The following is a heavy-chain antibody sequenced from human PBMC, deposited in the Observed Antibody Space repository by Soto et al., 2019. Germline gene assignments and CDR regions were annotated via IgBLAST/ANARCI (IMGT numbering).Heavy chain of an antibody. CDR1: GYAFTNYY. Sequence: QVQLVQSGAEVRKPGASVKISCKASGYAFTNYYMHWVRQAPGRGLEWMGIISPSGGSTNYAQKSERSCTLTRDTSTSTVYTDPRSLISENPAVYYCASHEPRRLAVAGSPPGMDVWGQGTTVTVAS. CDR3: ASHEPRRLAVAGSPPGMDV. CDR2: ISPSGGST. J-gene: IGHJ6*02. V-gene: IGHV1-46*01. D-gene: IGHD6-13*01.